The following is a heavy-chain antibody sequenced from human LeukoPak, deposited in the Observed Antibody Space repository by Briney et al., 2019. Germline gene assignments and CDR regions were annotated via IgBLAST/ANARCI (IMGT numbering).Heavy chain of an antibody. CDR2: ISYDGSNK. J-gene: IGHJ4*02. CDR3: AKDLPPEGFGAAGPDY. CDR1: GFTFSSYG. Sequence: GGSLRLSCAASGFTFSSYGMHWVRQAPGKGLEWVAVISYDGSNKYYADSVKGRFTISRDNSKNTLYLQMNSLRAEDTAVYYCAKDLPPEGFGAAGPDYWGQGTLVTVSS. D-gene: IGHD6-13*01. V-gene: IGHV3-30*18.